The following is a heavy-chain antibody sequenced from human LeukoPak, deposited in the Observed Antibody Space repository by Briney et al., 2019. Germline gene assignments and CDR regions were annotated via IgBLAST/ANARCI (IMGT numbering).Heavy chain of an antibody. D-gene: IGHD3-22*01. J-gene: IGHJ3*02. Sequence: TLSLTCTVSGGSISGSSFYWGWIRQSPGKGLEWIGYIYHSGSTYYNPSLKSRVTISVDRPKNQFSLKLSSVTAADTAVYYCARAGANYYDSSGYFTFVQDAFDIWGQGTMVTVSS. V-gene: IGHV4-30-2*06. CDR3: ARAGANYYDSSGYFTFVQDAFDI. CDR2: IYHSGST. CDR1: GGSISGSSFY.